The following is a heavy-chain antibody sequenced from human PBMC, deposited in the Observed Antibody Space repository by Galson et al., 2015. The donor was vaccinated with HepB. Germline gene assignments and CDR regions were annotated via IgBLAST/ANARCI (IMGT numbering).Heavy chain of an antibody. CDR3: ARWDPGTTAPLYYYYYYGMDV. CDR1: GGTFSSYA. CDR2: IIPIFGTA. Sequence: SVKVSCKASGGTFSSYAISWVRQAPGQGLEWMGGIIPIFGTANYAQKFQGRVTITADESTSTAYMELSSLRSEDTAVYYCARWDPGTTAPLYYYYYYGMDVWGQGTTVTVSS. V-gene: IGHV1-69*13. D-gene: IGHD1-1*01. J-gene: IGHJ6*02.